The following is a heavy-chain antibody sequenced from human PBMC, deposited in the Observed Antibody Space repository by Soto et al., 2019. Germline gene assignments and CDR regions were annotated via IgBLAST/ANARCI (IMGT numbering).Heavy chain of an antibody. V-gene: IGHV1-69*01. CDR3: SRGSGSYYYDHGMDV. J-gene: IGHJ6*02. CDR1: EGTFSSFA. CDR2: IIPIFGPA. Sequence: QVPLVQSGAEVKKPGSSVKVSCKASEGTFSSFAISWVLQPPGQGLEGMGGIIPIFGPANYSQKFQGRVTITADESTSTAYMELSSLRSEDTAVYYCSRGSGSYYYDHGMDVWGQGTTVTVSS. D-gene: IGHD1-26*01.